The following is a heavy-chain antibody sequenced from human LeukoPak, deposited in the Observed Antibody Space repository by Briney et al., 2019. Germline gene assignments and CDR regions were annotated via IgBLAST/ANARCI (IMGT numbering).Heavy chain of an antibody. CDR1: GFTFSSYS. CDR3: AKSVSSYYDWFDP. V-gene: IGHV3-21*01. CDR2: INDNSRSI. J-gene: IGHJ5*02. Sequence: GGSLRLSCPACGFTFSSYSTNWVRQAPGKGLEWLSSINDNSRSIFYTDSLKGRFTVSRDNSKNSLYLQMNNLRAEDTAVYYCAKSVSSYYDWFDPWGPGTLVVVSS. D-gene: IGHD4-11*01.